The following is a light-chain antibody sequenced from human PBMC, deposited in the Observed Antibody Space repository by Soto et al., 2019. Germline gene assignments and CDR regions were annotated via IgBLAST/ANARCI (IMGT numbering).Light chain of an antibody. CDR2: EVS. Sequence: QSALTQPASVSGSPGQSITISGTGTSGDIGNYNLVSWYQQHPGKAPKLLIYEVSKRPSGVSNRYSGSKSDSTASLTISGLQAEDEADYYCCSYARSSTYVFGTGTTLTVL. V-gene: IGLV2-23*02. CDR3: CSYARSSTYV. J-gene: IGLJ1*01. CDR1: SGDIGNYNL.